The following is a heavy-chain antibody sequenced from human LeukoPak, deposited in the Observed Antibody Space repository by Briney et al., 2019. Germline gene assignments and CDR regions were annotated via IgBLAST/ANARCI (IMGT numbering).Heavy chain of an antibody. CDR3: ARGRLPKYYFDS. J-gene: IGHJ4*02. CDR1: GFTFSSCA. V-gene: IGHV3-23*01. CDR2: VSGSGDNT. Sequence: GGSLRLSCAASGFTFSSCAMSWVRQAPGKGLEWVSGVSGSGDNTYYADSVKGRFTVSRDNSKSTVYLQMNSLRVDDTAVYYCARGRLPKYYFDSWGQGTLVTVSS. D-gene: IGHD4-11*01.